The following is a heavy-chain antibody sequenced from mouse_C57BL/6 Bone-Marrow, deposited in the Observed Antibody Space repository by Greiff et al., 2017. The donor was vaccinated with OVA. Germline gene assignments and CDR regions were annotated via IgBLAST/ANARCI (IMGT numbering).Heavy chain of an antibody. CDR2: ISNGGGST. CDR3: ARPSLDYYGSSFAY. CDR1: GFTFSDYY. V-gene: IGHV5-12*01. D-gene: IGHD1-1*01. Sequence: EVMLVESGGGLVQPGGSLKLSCAASGFTFSDYYMYWVRQTPEKRLEWVAYISNGGGSTYYPDTVKGRFTISRDNAKNTLYLQMSRLKSEDTAMYYCARPSLDYYGSSFAYWGQGTLVTVSA. J-gene: IGHJ3*01.